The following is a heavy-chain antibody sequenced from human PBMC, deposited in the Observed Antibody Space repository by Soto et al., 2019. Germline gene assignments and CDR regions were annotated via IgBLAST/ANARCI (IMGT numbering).Heavy chain of an antibody. J-gene: IGHJ6*04. CDR1: GYSFTDYH. D-gene: IGHD2-8*01. Sequence: ASVKVSCKASGYSFTDYHIHWVRQAPGQGLEWLGRINPKSGGTSTAQKFQGWVTMTTDTSISTASMELTRLTSDDTAIYYCASGDSPACSTGVCSFFYNHDMDAWG. CDR2: INPKSGGT. V-gene: IGHV1-2*04. CDR3: ASGDSPACSTGVCSFFYNHDMDA.